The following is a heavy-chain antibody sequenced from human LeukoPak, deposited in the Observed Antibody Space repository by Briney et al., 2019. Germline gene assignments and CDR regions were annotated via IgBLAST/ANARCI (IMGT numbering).Heavy chain of an antibody. CDR2: IYPGDSDT. Sequence: GEPLQISCKGSGSRFASYWIGWVRQMPGNGLGWMGIIYPGDSDTRYSPSFQGQVTISADKSISTAYLQWSSLKASDTAMYYCARQRGDGYNVGQIWGQGTLVTVSS. V-gene: IGHV5-51*01. CDR1: GSRFASYW. CDR3: ARQRGDGYNVGQI. D-gene: IGHD5-24*01. J-gene: IGHJ4*02.